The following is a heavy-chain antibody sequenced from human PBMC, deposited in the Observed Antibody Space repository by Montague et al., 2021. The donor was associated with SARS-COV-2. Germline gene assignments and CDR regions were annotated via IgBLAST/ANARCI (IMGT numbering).Heavy chain of an antibody. Sequence: SETLSLTCTVSGGSISSTSYYWGWIRQPPGKGLEWIGSIYYSGSTYYNPSLKSRVTISVDASKNQFSLKLSSVTAADTAVYYCVRQPGQWLPREWFWFDPGGRGTVVTVSA. J-gene: IGHJ5*02. CDR3: VRQPGQWLPREWFWFDP. V-gene: IGHV4-39*01. CDR1: GGSISSTSYY. CDR2: IYYSGST. D-gene: IGHD6-19*01.